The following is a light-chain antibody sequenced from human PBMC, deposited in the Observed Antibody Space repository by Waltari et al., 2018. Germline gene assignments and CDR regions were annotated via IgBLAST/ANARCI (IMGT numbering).Light chain of an antibody. V-gene: IGLV3-19*01. CDR3: HSRETFSTRL. CDR1: SLRSSY. Sequence: SSELTQDPSLSVALGQTVRITCTGDSLRSSYSIWYQQRPGQAPILVLYGPDHRPSGIPDRFSGSTSGNTASLTITGAQAEDEADYYCHSRETFSTRLFGGGTRLTV. CDR2: GPD. J-gene: IGLJ2*01.